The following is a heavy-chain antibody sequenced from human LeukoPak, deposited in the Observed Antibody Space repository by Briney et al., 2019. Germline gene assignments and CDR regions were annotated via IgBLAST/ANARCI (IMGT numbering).Heavy chain of an antibody. Sequence: GGSLRLSCAASGFTFSNFWMTWVRQAPGKGLEWVLYISSSGSTIYYADSVKGRFTISRDNAKNSLYLQMNSLRAEDTAVYYCARVLRYCSSTSCYRVLDYWGQGTLVTVSS. CDR1: GFTFSNFW. CDR3: ARVLRYCSSTSCYRVLDY. D-gene: IGHD2-2*02. V-gene: IGHV3-48*04. J-gene: IGHJ4*02. CDR2: ISSSGSTI.